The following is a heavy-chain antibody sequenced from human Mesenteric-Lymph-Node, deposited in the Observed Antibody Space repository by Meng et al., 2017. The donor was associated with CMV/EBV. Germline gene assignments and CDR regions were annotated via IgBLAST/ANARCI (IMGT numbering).Heavy chain of an antibody. Sequence: GESLKISCAASGFTFSSYEMNWVRQAPGKGLEWVSYISSSGSTIYYADSVKGRFTISRDNAKNSLSLQMNSLRAEDTAVYYCVRGYCGTTSCQREYPKKGGNYYYGMDVWGQGTTVTVSS. CDR2: ISSSGSTI. CDR3: VRGYCGTTSCQREYPKKGGNYYYGMDV. V-gene: IGHV3-48*03. D-gene: IGHD2-2*01. J-gene: IGHJ6*02. CDR1: GFTFSSYE.